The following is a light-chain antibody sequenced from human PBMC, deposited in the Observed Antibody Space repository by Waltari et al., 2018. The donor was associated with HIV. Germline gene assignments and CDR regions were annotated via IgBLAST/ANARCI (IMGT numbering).Light chain of an antibody. J-gene: IGLJ2*01. CDR2: EVS. Sequence: QSALAQPPSASVSPGQSVTIPCTGTSSDVGGYSYASWYQPHPGKAPKLVIYEVSKRPSGVPDRVSGSKSGNAASLTVSGLQAEDEADYYCSSYAGSNNLIFGGGTKLAVL. V-gene: IGLV2-8*01. CDR1: SSDVGGYSY. CDR3: SSYAGSNNLI.